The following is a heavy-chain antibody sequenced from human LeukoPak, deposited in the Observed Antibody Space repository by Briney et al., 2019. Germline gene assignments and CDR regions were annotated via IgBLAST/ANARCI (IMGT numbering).Heavy chain of an antibody. J-gene: IGHJ4*02. V-gene: IGHV4-4*07. CDR2: IYTSGST. CDR3: ARDTYYYDSSGFTQLDY. D-gene: IGHD3-22*01. Sequence: SETLSLTCTVSGGSISSYYWSWIRQPAGKGLEWIGRIYTSGSTNYNPSLNSRVTMSVDTSKNQFSLKLSSVTAADTAVYYCARDTYYYDSSGFTQLDYWGQGTLVTVSS. CDR1: GGSISSYY.